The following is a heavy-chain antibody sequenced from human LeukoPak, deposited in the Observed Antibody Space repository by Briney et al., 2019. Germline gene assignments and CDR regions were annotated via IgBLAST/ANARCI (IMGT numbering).Heavy chain of an antibody. CDR3: ATHGMRYYYYMDV. CDR2: IIPILGIA. V-gene: IGHV1-69*04. J-gene: IGHJ6*03. Sequence: SVKVSCKASGGTFSSYAISWVRQAPGQGLEWMGRIIPILGIANYAQKFQGRVTITADKSTSTAYMELSSLRSEDTAVYYCATHGMRYYYYMDVWGKGTTVTVSS. CDR1: GGTFSSYA.